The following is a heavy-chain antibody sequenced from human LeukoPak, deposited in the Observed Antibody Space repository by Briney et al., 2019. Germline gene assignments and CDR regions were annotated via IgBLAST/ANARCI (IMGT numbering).Heavy chain of an antibody. J-gene: IGHJ4*02. Sequence: PGGSLRLSCAASEFTFGSFWMSWVRQAPGKGLEWVANIKEDGSDKYYVDSVKGRFTISRDNAENSLYLQMNSLRAEDTAVYYCARAYRARLDYWGQGTLVTVSS. V-gene: IGHV3-7*01. CDR3: ARAYRARLDY. CDR1: EFTFGSFW. CDR2: IKEDGSDK.